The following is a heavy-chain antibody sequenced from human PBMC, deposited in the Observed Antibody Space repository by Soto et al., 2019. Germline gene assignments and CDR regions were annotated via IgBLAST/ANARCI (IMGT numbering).Heavy chain of an antibody. Sequence: SVKVSCKVSGGTFSSYAISWVRQAPGQGLEWMGGIIPIFGTANYAQKFQGRVTITADESTSTAYMELSSLRSEDTAVYYCARAPYYDILTGYYNYFDYWGQGTLVTVSS. J-gene: IGHJ4*02. CDR3: ARAPYYDILTGYYNYFDY. D-gene: IGHD3-9*01. V-gene: IGHV1-69*13. CDR1: GGTFSSYA. CDR2: IIPIFGTA.